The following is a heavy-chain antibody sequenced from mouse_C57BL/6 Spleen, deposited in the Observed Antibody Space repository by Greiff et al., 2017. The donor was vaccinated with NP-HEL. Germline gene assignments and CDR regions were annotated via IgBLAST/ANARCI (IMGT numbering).Heavy chain of an antibody. CDR1: GYAFPNYL. D-gene: IGHD3-2*02. J-gene: IGHJ2*01. Sequence: VQRVESGAGLVRPGTSVKVSCKASGYAFPNYLIEWVRQTPGQGLEWIGVINPGSGGTNYNDKVKGNAILTADKTSSTAYMQLSSLTSEDSAVYFCAVDRSCYVRGYWGQGTILTVSS. CDR2: INPGSGGT. V-gene: IGHV1-54*01. CDR3: AVDRSCYVRGY.